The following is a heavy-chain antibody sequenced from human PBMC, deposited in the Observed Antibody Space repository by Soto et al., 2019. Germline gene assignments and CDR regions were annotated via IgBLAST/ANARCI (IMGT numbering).Heavy chain of an antibody. CDR1: GFTFDDYA. Sequence: GGSLRLSCAASGFTFDDYAMHWVRQAPGKGLEWVSGISWNSGSIGYADSVKGRFTISRDNAKNSLYLQMNSLRAEDTALYYCAKGEYYDFGSADYWGQGT. CDR3: AKGEYYDFGSADY. D-gene: IGHD3-3*01. J-gene: IGHJ4*02. V-gene: IGHV3-9*01. CDR2: ISWNSGSI.